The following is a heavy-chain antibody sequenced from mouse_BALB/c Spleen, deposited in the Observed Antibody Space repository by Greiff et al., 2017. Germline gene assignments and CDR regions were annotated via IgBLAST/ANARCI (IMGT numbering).Heavy chain of an antibody. D-gene: IGHD1-1*01. CDR3: ARYYYGSSYAMDY. V-gene: IGHV5-6-5*01. Sequence: EVQLMESGGGLVKPGGSLKLSCAASGFTFSSYAMSWVRQTPEKRLEWVASISSGGSTYYPDSVKGRLTISRDNARNILYLQMSSLRSEDTAMYYCARYYYGSSYAMDYWGQGTSVTVSS. CDR2: ISSGGST. J-gene: IGHJ4*01. CDR1: GFTFSSYA.